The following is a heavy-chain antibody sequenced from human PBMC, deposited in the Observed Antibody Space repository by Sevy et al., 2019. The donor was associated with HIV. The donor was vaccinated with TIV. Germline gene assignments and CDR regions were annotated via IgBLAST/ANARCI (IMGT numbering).Heavy chain of an antibody. V-gene: IGHV3-30*04. Sequence: GGSLRLSCTASGFVFSSYAMHWVRQAPGKGLEWVAFIAYDGSDKNYAHSVKGRFTLSRDNSKNTLYLQMNSLGAEDTAVYYCARPRFLEWLSSAAFDIWGQGTMVTVSS. CDR1: GFVFSSYA. CDR2: IAYDGSDK. CDR3: ARPRFLEWLSSAAFDI. D-gene: IGHD3-3*01. J-gene: IGHJ3*02.